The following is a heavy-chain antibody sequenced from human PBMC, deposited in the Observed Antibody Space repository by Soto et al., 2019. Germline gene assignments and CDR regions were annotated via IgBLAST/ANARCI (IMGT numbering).Heavy chain of an antibody. D-gene: IGHD3-9*01. CDR2: IYPGDSDT. V-gene: IGHV5-51*01. CDR3: ARHRELLTPNYYYYHGMDV. J-gene: IGHJ6*02. Sequence: PGKSLKISCKGSGDSFTSYWIGWVRQMPGKGLECMGIIYPGDSDTRYSLSFQAHVTISADKSISTAYLQWSSLMASDTGMYYCARHRELLTPNYYYYHGMDVWGQGTTVTVSS. CDR1: GDSFTSYW.